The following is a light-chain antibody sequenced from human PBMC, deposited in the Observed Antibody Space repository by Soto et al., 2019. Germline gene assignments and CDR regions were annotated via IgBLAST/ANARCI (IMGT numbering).Light chain of an antibody. CDR2: GAS. CDR1: QSVRTS. Sequence: ETVMTQSPATLSVSPWERVTLSCMASQSVRTSLAWYQQKPGQAPRLLIYGASTRATGIPARISGSGSGTEFTLTISSLQSEDFAVYYCQQYDNWPPLTFGGGTKVDIK. V-gene: IGKV3-15*01. CDR3: QQYDNWPPLT. J-gene: IGKJ4*01.